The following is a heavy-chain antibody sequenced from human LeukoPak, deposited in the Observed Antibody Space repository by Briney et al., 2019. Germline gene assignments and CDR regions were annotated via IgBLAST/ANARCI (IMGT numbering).Heavy chain of an antibody. V-gene: IGHV3-23*01. J-gene: IGHJ6*03. D-gene: IGHD3-10*01. CDR1: GFTFSSYA. CDR3: AKGSGTSYAYYMDV. CDR2: ISGSGGST. Sequence: GGFLRLSCAAPGFTFSSYAMSWVRQAPGKGLEWVSTISGSGGSTYYADSVKGRFTISRDNSKSTLYLEMNSLRAEDTAVYYCAKGSGTSYAYYMDVWGKGTTVTVSS.